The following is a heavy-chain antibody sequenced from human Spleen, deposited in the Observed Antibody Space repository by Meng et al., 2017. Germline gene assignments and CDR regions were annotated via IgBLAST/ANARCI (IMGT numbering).Heavy chain of an antibody. V-gene: IGHV6-1*01. CDR3: AREKPGYSSSWYAPLDY. J-gene: IGHJ4*02. Sequence: QVPLQQSGPGLVKHSQTPSRPCASTGDSVSSNSVTWNWIRQSPSRGLEWLGRTYYRSKWYNHYAVSVKSRITINPDTSKNQFSLQLNSVTPEDTAVYYCAREKPGYSSSWYAPLDYWGQGTLVTVSS. D-gene: IGHD6-13*01. CDR1: GDSVSSNSVT. CDR2: TYYRSKWYN.